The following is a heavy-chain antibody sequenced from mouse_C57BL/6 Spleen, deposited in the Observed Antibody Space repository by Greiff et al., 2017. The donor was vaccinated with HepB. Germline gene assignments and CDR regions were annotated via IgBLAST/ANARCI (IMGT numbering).Heavy chain of an antibody. V-gene: IGHV5-16*01. CDR3: ARGYYGSSFYWYFEV. CDR1: GFTFSDYY. D-gene: IGHD1-1*01. J-gene: IGHJ1*01. CDR2: INYDGSST. Sequence: VQLKESEGGLVQPGRSMKLSCTASGFTFSDYYMAWVRQVPEKGLEWVANINYDGSSTYYLDSLKSRFIIPRDNAKNILYLQMSSLKSEDTATYYCARGYYGSSFYWYFEVWGAGTTVTVSS.